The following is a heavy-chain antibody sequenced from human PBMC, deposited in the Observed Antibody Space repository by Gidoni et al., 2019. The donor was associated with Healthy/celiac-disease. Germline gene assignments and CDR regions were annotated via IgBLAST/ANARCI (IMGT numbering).Heavy chain of an antibody. CDR2: INHSRST. J-gene: IGHJ6*02. D-gene: IGHD3-10*01. Sequence: QVQLQQWGAGLLKPSETLSLTCAVYGGSFSGYYWSWIRQPPGKGLEWIGEINHSRSTNYNPSRKRRVTISVDTSKNQFSLKRSSVTAADTAVYYWARGRYGYYYGSGSGTGNYYYYGMDVWGQGTTVTVSS. CDR1: GGSFSGYY. CDR3: ARGRYGYYYGSGSGTGNYYYYGMDV. V-gene: IGHV4-34*01.